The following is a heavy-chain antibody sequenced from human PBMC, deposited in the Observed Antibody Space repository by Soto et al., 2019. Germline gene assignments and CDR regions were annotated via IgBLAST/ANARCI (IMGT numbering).Heavy chain of an antibody. V-gene: IGHV3-21*01. J-gene: IGHJ6*02. CDR3: AREFGYDPTGGNGYSFWFRVYYYGMDV. CDR2: ISSSSSYI. D-gene: IGHD5-18*01. CDR1: GFTFSSYS. Sequence: EVQLVESGGGLVKPGGSLRLSCAASGFTFSSYSMNWVRQAPGEGLEWVSSISSSSSYIYYADSVKGRFTISRDNAKNSLYLQMNSLRAEDTAVYYCAREFGYDPTGGNGYSFWFRVYYYGMDVWGQGTTVTVSS.